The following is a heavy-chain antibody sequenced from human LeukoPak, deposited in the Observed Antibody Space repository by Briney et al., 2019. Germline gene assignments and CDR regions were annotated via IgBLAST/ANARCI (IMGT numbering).Heavy chain of an antibody. CDR1: GFTFSSYA. CDR2: ISYDGSNK. Sequence: GGSLRLSCAASGFTFSSYAMHWVRQAPGKGLEWVAVISYDGSNKYYADSVKGRFTLSRDNSKNTLYLQMNSLRAEDTAVYYCAKGAGQRPVGAYFDYWGQGTLVTVSS. D-gene: IGHD1-26*01. CDR3: AKGAGQRPVGAYFDY. J-gene: IGHJ4*02. V-gene: IGHV3-30-3*01.